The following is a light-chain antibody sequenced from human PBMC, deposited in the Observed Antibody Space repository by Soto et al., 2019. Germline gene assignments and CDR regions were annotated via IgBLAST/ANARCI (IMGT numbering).Light chain of an antibody. CDR3: QQYNSYSWT. J-gene: IGKJ1*01. V-gene: IGKV1-5*01. CDR2: DAS. CDR1: QSINSW. Sequence: DIQMTQSPSTLSASVGDRVTITCRASQSINSWLAWYQQKPGKAPKLLIYDASSLESGVPSRFSGSGSGTEFTLTISSLQPYDFATYYCQQYNSYSWTFGQGTKVELK.